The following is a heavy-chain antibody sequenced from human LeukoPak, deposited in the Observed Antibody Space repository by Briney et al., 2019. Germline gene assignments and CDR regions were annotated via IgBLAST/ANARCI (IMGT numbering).Heavy chain of an antibody. J-gene: IGHJ4*02. D-gene: IGHD3-22*01. V-gene: IGHV3-7*05. CDR2: INQDGGEK. Sequence: GGSLRLSCAASGFTFSSYWMSWVRQAPGKGLEWVANINQDGGEKYSVDSVKGQFTISRDNAKNSLYLQMNSLRAEDTAVYYCAREYYSDSSGSDYWGQGTLVTVSS. CDR1: GFTFSSYW. CDR3: AREYYSDSSGSDY.